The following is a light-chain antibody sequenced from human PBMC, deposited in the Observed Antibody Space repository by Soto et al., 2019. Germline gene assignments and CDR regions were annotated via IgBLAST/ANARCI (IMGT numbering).Light chain of an antibody. V-gene: IGKV2-28*01. J-gene: IGKJ5*01. CDR3: MQGQQTPIT. CDR2: WGS. CDR1: QSLLHSSGNNY. Sequence: DIVMTQSPLSLPVTPGEPASISCRSSQSLLHSSGNNYLDWYVQKPGQSPQPLIYWGSNRATGDPDRFSGSGSATDFTLKISRVEAEEVWIYYCMQGQQTPITFGQRTRLEIK.